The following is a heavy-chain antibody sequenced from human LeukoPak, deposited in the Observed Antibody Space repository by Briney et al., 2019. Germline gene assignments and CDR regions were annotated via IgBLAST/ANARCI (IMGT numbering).Heavy chain of an antibody. D-gene: IGHD6-19*01. CDR1: GFTFSSYS. CDR2: ITYDGSNK. Sequence: GGSLRLSCAASGFTFSSYSMNWVRQAPGKGLEWVAVITYDGSNKYYTDSVKGRFTISRDNSKSTLYLQMNSLRAEDTAVYYCAKVRWDNSGWYYLDSWGQGTLVTVSS. CDR3: AKVRWDNSGWYYLDS. J-gene: IGHJ4*02. V-gene: IGHV3-30*18.